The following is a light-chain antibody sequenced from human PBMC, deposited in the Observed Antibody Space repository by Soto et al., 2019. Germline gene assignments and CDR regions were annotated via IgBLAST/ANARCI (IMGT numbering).Light chain of an antibody. CDR2: DVN. CDR3: SSFTNRKTYV. Sequence: QSALTQPASVSGSPGQSIAISCTGTSSDVGGYNSVSWFQQHPGKAPKLIIYDVNDRPSAVSDRFSGSKSGNTASLTISVLQTEYESDYYCSSFTNRKTYVCGTGTKLTVL. V-gene: IGLV2-14*01. CDR1: SSDVGGYNS. J-gene: IGLJ1*01.